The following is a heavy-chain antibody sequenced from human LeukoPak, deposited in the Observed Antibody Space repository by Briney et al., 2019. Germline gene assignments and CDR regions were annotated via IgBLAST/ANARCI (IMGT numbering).Heavy chain of an antibody. V-gene: IGHV1-2*06. CDR2: INPNSGGT. CDR3: ARGYCSGGTCYLVENWLDP. D-gene: IGHD2-15*01. J-gene: IGHJ5*02. Sequence: ASVKVSCKASGGTFSSYTISWVRQAPGQGLEWMGRINPNSGGTDYAQNFQGRVTMTRDTSISTAYMELSRLRSDDTAVYYCARGYCSGGTCYLVENWLDPWGQGTLVTVSS. CDR1: GGTFSSYT.